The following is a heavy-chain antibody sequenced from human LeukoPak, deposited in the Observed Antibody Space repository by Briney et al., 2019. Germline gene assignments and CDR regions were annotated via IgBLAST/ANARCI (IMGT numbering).Heavy chain of an antibody. CDR2: ISYDGSNK. CDR3: ARLVATIIHYFDD. Sequence: GRSLRLSCAASGFTFSSYAMHWVRQAPGKGLEWVAVISYDGSNKYYADSVKGRFTISRDNSKNTLYLQMNSLRAEDTAVYYCARLVATIIHYFDDWGQGTLVTVCS. CDR1: GFTFSSYA. J-gene: IGHJ4*02. D-gene: IGHD5-12*01. V-gene: IGHV3-30-3*01.